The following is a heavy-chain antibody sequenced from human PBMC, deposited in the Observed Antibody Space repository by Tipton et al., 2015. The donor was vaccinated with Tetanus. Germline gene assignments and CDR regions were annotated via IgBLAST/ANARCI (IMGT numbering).Heavy chain of an antibody. J-gene: IGHJ4*02. Sequence: TLSLTCTVSGSSIRGSGHYWTWIRQPPGKEPEWVGYVYHSGATNYHPSLKSRLAISTDTSKNQFSLNLKSVITADTAIYYCARANNDYPKKGPFDYWGQGILVTVSS. D-gene: IGHD5-12*01. CDR2: VYHSGAT. CDR3: ARANNDYPKKGPFDY. CDR1: GSSIRGSGHY. V-gene: IGHV4-61*08.